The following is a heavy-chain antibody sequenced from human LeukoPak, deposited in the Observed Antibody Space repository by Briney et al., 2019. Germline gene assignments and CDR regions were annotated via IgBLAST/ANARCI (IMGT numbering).Heavy chain of an antibody. CDR3: ARDPNGDYIGAFDM. D-gene: IGHD4-17*01. Sequence: PGGSLRLSCTASGFTFSAYAMMWVRQAPGKGPEWVSAIRGGGTSEFYADSVKGQFRISRDNSKDTLFLQMNSLRAEDTAVYYCARDPNGDYIGAFDMWGPGTMVTVSS. CDR2: IRGGGTSE. CDR1: GFTFSAYA. J-gene: IGHJ3*02. V-gene: IGHV3-23*01.